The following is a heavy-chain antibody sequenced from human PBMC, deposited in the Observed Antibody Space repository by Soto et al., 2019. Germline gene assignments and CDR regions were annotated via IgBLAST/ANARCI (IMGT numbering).Heavy chain of an antibody. Sequence: PGESLKISCKGSGYSFTSYWIGWVRQMPGKGLEWMGIIYPGDSDTRYSPSFQGQVTISAVKSISTAYLQWSSLKASDTAMYYCASTSITGTTAGDFDYWGQGTLVTVSS. CDR2: IYPGDSDT. CDR1: GYSFTSYW. D-gene: IGHD1-7*01. J-gene: IGHJ4*02. V-gene: IGHV5-51*01. CDR3: ASTSITGTTAGDFDY.